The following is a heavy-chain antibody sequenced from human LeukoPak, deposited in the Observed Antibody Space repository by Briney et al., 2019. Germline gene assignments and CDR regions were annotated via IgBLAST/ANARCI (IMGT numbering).Heavy chain of an antibody. Sequence: PGGSLRLSCAASGFTFSSYGMHWVRQAPGKGLEWVAVISYDGSNKYYADSVKGRFTISRDNSKNTLYLQMNSLRAEDTAVYYCAKASVVAATLDYWGQGTLVTVSS. D-gene: IGHD2-15*01. V-gene: IGHV3-30*18. CDR2: ISYDGSNK. J-gene: IGHJ4*02. CDR1: GFTFSSYG. CDR3: AKASVVAATLDY.